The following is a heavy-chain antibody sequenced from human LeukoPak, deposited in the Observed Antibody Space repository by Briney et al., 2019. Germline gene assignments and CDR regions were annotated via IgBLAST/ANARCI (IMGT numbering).Heavy chain of an antibody. J-gene: IGHJ4*02. V-gene: IGHV3-30*04. CDR3: AKSHQQYSSGWYYFDY. Sequence: GGSLRLSCAASGFTFSSYAMHWVRQAPGKGLEWVAVISHNGVNKNYADSVKGRFTISRDNSKNTLYLQMNSLRTGDTSVYYCAKSHQQYSSGWYYFDYWGQGILVTVSS. D-gene: IGHD6-19*01. CDR1: GFTFSSYA. CDR2: ISHNGVNK.